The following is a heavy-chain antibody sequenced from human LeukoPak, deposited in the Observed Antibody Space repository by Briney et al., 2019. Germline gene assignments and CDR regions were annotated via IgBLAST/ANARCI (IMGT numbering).Heavy chain of an antibody. CDR3: ARSYCSGGSCLNWFDP. V-gene: IGHV4-4*07. CDR2: IYTSGST. Sequence: SETLSLTCTVSGVSICSYYWGCIRQPGGGALECIVCIYTSGSTHYTPSLKSRVTMSVDTSKNPFSLKLTSVTAADTAVYYCARSYCSGGSCLNWFDPWGLGTLVTVSS. CDR1: GVSICSYY. J-gene: IGHJ5*02. D-gene: IGHD2-15*01.